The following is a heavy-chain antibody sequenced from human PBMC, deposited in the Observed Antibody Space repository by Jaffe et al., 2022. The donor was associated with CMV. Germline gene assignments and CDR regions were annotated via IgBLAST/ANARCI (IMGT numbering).Heavy chain of an antibody. J-gene: IGHJ5*02. CDR1: GFTFSSYD. CDR3: ARGRGKEIVGARGWFDP. CDR2: IGTAGDT. Sequence: EVQLVESGGGLVQPGGSLRLSCAASGFTFSSYDMHWVRQATGKGLEWVSAIGTAGDTYYPGSVKGRFTISRENAKNSLYLQMNSLRAGDTAVYYCARGRGKEIVGARGWFDPWGQGTLVTVSS. V-gene: IGHV3-13*01. D-gene: IGHD1-26*01.